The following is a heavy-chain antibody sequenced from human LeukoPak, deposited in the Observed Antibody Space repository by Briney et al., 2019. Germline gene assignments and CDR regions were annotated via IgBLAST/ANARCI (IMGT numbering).Heavy chain of an antibody. CDR2: IWYDGSNK. V-gene: IGHV3-33*01. D-gene: IGHD6-19*01. J-gene: IGHJ4*02. CDR3: ARGSERWLVLDY. Sequence: GRSLRLSCAASGFTFSSYGMHWVRQAPGKGLEWVAVIWYDGSNKYYADSVKGRFTISRDNSKNTLYLQMNSLRAEDTAVYYCARGSERWLVLDYWGQGTLVTVSS. CDR1: GFTFSSYG.